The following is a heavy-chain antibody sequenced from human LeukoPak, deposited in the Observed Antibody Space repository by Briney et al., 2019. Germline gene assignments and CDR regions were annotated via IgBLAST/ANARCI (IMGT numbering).Heavy chain of an antibody. Sequence: PGGSLRLSCAASGFTFDDYAMHWVRQAPGKGLEWVSGISWNSGSIGYADSVKGRFTISRDNSKNTLYLQMNSLRTEDTAVYYCATFDDTSGLHVDYWGQGTLVTVSS. CDR3: ATFDDTSGLHVDY. CDR1: GFTFDDYA. V-gene: IGHV3-9*01. D-gene: IGHD3-22*01. J-gene: IGHJ4*02. CDR2: ISWNSGSI.